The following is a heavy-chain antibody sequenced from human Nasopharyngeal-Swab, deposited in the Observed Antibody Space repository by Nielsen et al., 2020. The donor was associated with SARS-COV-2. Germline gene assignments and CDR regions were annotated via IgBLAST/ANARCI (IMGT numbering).Heavy chain of an antibody. CDR3: AKDFGGNSVMTFDY. CDR1: GFTFGDYA. CDR2: ISGDGAST. J-gene: IGHJ4*02. Sequence: GESLKISCAASGFTFGDYAMHWIRQAPGKGMEWVSVISGDGASTYYPDSVKGRFTVSRDNSKDSLYLQMDSLRTEDTAFYYCAKDFGGNSVMTFDYWGQGILVTVSS. D-gene: IGHD4-23*01. V-gene: IGHV3-43*02.